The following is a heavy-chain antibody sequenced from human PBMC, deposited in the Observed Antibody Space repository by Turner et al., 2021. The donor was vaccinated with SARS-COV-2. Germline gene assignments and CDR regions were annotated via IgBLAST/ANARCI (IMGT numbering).Heavy chain of an antibody. V-gene: IGHV3-48*01. CDR2: ISTTSNTI. CDR1: GFTFSSYS. Sequence: EVQLLESGGGLVQPGGSLRLSCAAPGFTFSSYSMNWVRQAPGKGLEWVSYISTTSNTIYYADSVRGRFTISRDNAKNSLYLQMNSLRAEDTAVYYCARERGFGMDVWGQGTTVTVSS. D-gene: IGHD3-10*01. CDR3: ARERGFGMDV. J-gene: IGHJ6*02.